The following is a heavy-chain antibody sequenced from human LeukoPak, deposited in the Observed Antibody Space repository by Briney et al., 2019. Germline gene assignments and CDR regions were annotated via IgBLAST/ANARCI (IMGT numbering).Heavy chain of an antibody. CDR3: ARRSGSSWSSFDY. V-gene: IGHV3-23*01. J-gene: IGHJ4*02. CDR1: GFTFSNYA. CDR2: ISGFGGST. Sequence: GGSLRLSCAASGFTFSNYAMNWVRQAPGKGLEWVSGISGFGGSTYYAPSVKGRLTISRDNFGNMLYLHLDSLRVEDTAIYYCARRSGSSWSSFDYWGQGALVTVSS. D-gene: IGHD6-13*01.